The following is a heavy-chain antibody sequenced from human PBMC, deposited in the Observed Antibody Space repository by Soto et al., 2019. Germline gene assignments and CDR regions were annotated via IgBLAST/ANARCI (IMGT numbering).Heavy chain of an antibody. CDR1: GFTFDDYA. D-gene: IGHD4-17*01. CDR2: ISWNSGSI. Sequence: GGSLRLSCAASGFTFDDYAMHWVRQAPGKGLEWVSGISWNSGSIGYADSVKGRFTISRDNAKNSLYLQMNSLRAEDTALYYCAKGYGDYYQSCMDYRGQGTLVTVSS. J-gene: IGHJ4*02. V-gene: IGHV3-9*01. CDR3: AKGYGDYYQSCMDY.